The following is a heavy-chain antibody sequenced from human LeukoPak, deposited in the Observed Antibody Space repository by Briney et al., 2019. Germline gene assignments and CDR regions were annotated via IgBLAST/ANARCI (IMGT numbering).Heavy chain of an antibody. Sequence: GGSLRLSCGASGFTFSSYWMHWVRQAPGKGLVWVSRINNDGSSTSYADSVQGRFTISRDNAKNTLYLQTNSLRAEDTALYYCARVARGDYYYYYMDVWGKGTTVTVSS. CDR2: INNDGSST. CDR1: GFTFSSYW. V-gene: IGHV3-74*01. D-gene: IGHD3-10*01. J-gene: IGHJ6*03. CDR3: ARVARGDYYYYYMDV.